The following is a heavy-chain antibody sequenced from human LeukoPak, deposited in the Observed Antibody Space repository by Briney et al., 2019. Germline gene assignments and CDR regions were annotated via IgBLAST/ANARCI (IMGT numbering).Heavy chain of an antibody. J-gene: IGHJ4*02. Sequence: SETLSLTCTVAGVSISSNYWWTWVRQPPGKGLEWIGEIYHSGTTNYNPSLKSRVTISVDTSKNQFSLKLSSVTAADMAVYYCARRGYSGYDPRYQFDYWGQGTLVTVSS. V-gene: IGHV4-4*02. D-gene: IGHD5-12*01. CDR1: GVSISSNYW. CDR2: IYHSGTT. CDR3: ARRGYSGYDPRYQFDY.